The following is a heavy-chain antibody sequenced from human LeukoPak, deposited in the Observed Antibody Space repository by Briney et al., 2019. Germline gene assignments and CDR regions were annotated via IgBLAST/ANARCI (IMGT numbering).Heavy chain of an antibody. D-gene: IGHD3-3*01. CDR1: GGSISSSSYY. V-gene: IGHV4-39*07. Sequence: SETLSLTCTVSGGSISSSSYYWGWIRQPPGKGLEWIGSIYYSGSTYYNPSLKSRVTISVDTSKNQFSLKLSSVTAADTAVYYCARAPLRYDFWSGYYANWFDPWGQGTLVTVSS. CDR2: IYYSGST. J-gene: IGHJ5*02. CDR3: ARAPLRYDFWSGYYANWFDP.